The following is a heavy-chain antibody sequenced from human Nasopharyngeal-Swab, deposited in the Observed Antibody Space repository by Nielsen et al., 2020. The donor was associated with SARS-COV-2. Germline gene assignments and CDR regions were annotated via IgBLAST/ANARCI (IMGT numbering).Heavy chain of an antibody. CDR2: IRASGGST. Sequence: GGSLRLSCIASGFTSNIYAMAWVPRTQGRGLQWVSGIRASGGSTYYTDSVKGRFTASSDNSRNTLYLQMPSLRVEDTSLSYCATSSVVRGAPFDIWGQGTMVTVSS. CDR1: GFTSNIYA. D-gene: IGHD3-10*01. J-gene: IGHJ3*02. CDR3: ATSSVVRGAPFDI. V-gene: IGHV3-23*01.